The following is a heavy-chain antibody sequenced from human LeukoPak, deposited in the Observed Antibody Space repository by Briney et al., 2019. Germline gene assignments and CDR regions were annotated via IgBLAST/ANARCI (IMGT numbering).Heavy chain of an antibody. D-gene: IGHD5-12*01. V-gene: IGHV1-2*02. CDR2: INPNSGGT. Sequence: ASVKVSCKASGYTFTGYYMHWVRQAPGQGLEWMGWINPNSGGTNYAQKFQGRVTMTRVTSTSTAYMELSRLRSDDTAVYYCARVVATGLTVDYWGQGTLVTVSS. CDR3: ARVVATGLTVDY. J-gene: IGHJ4*02. CDR1: GYTFTGYY.